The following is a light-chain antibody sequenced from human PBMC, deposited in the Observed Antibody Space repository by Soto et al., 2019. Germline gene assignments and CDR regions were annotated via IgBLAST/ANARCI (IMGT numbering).Light chain of an antibody. CDR1: QSISSW. CDR2: DAS. J-gene: IGKJ1*01. V-gene: IGKV1-5*01. Sequence: DIQMTQSPSTLSASVGDRVTITCGASQSISSWLAWYQQKPGKAPKLLIYDASSLESGVPSRFSGSGSGTEFTLTISSLQPDDFATYYCQQYNSYQWTFGQGTKV. CDR3: QQYNSYQWT.